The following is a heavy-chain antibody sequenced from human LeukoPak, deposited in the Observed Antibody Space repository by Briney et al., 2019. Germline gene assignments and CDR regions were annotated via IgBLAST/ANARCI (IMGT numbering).Heavy chain of an antibody. J-gene: IGHJ4*02. CDR3: ARTATALRLDFDF. D-gene: IGHD2-21*02. CDR1: GYTFTDYY. Sequence: ASVKVSCKSSGYTFTDYYMHWVRQVRGQGLEWMGWVNPNSGVANLPQKFRGRVTMARDTSIGTAYMQLSRLTSNDTAIYYCARTATALRLDFDFWGRGILVTVSS. CDR2: VNPNSGVA. V-gene: IGHV1-2*02.